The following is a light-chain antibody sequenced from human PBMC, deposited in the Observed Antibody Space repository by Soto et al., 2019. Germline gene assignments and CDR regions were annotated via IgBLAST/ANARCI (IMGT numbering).Light chain of an antibody. V-gene: IGKV1-5*01. CDR2: GAS. CDR1: QSISSW. CDR3: QQYNSYTQT. J-gene: IGKJ2*01. Sequence: DIQMTQSPSTLSASVGDRVTITCRASQSISSWLAWYQQKPGKAPKLLIYGASSLQSGVPSRFSGSGSGTEFTLTISRLQPEDFATYYCQQYNSYTQTFGQGTKLEIK.